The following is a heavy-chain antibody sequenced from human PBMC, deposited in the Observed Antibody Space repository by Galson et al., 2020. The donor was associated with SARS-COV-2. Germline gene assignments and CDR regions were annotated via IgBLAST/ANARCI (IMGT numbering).Heavy chain of an antibody. CDR1: GYTLTAYY. V-gene: IGHV1-2*04. CDR2: INPNSGGT. J-gene: IGHJ4*02. CDR3: ARETEMATFNYFDY. D-gene: IGHD5-12*01. Sequence: ASVKVSCKNSGYTLTAYYIHWVRQAPGQGLERMGWINPNSGGTNYAQKFQGWVTMTRDTSISTAYMELSRLKSDDTAVYYCARETEMATFNYFDYWGQGTLVTVSS.